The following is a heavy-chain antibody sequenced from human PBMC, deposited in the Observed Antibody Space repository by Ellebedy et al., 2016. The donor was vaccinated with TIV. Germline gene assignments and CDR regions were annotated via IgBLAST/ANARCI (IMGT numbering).Heavy chain of an antibody. Sequence: GESLKISXAASGFTFSDYYMSWIRQAPGKGLEWVSYISSSGSTIYYADSVKGRFTISRDVAENSLFLQMNSLRDGDTALYYCARGGYCATTSCSSAGFDPWGQGTLVTVSS. CDR1: GFTFSDYY. CDR2: ISSSGSTI. CDR3: ARGGYCATTSCSSAGFDP. D-gene: IGHD2-2*03. V-gene: IGHV3-11*04. J-gene: IGHJ5*02.